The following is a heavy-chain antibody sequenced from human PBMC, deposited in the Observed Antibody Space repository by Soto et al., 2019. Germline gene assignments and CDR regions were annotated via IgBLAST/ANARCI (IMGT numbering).Heavy chain of an antibody. V-gene: IGHV3-23*01. J-gene: IGHJ3*02. CDR1: GFIFSNYA. D-gene: IGHD2-21*01. CDR2: ISDSGSTP. CDR3: AKRLRWKAPDDAFDI. Sequence: EVQLLESGGGLVQPGGSLRLSCAASGFIFSNYAMRWVRQAPGKGLEWVSGISDSGSTPYYVDSVKGRFTISRDNSKNTLYLQMNTLRAEDTAVYYCAKRLRWKAPDDAFDIWGQGTMVTVSS.